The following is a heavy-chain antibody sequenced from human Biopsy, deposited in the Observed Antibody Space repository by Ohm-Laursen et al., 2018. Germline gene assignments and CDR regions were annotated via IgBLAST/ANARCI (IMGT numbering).Heavy chain of an antibody. D-gene: IGHD1-20*01. CDR3: ARVDRYNFDHYIMDA. J-gene: IGHJ6*02. CDR2: IYYSGRP. Sequence: SETLSLTWTVSGDSIARYYWTWIRQSPGKGLEWIAYIYYSGRPNYNPSLKGRVVISVDRSRNQFFLKLTSATAADTAIYYCARVDRYNFDHYIMDAWSRGTTVTVSS. V-gene: IGHV4-59*01. CDR1: GDSIARYY.